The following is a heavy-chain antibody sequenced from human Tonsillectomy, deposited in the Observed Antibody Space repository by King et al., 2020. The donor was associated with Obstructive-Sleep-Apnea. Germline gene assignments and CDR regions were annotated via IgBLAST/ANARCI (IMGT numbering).Heavy chain of an antibody. CDR2: IYYSGST. Sequence: QLQESGPGLVKPSETLSLTCTVSGGSISSYYWSWIRQPPGKGLEWIGYIYYSGSTNYNPSLKSRATISVDTTKNQFSLKLNSVTAADTAVYYCASARYYYDGMDVWGQGTTVTVSS. J-gene: IGHJ6*02. CDR3: ASARYYYDGMDV. V-gene: IGHV4-59*08. D-gene: IGHD6-6*01. CDR1: GGSISSYY.